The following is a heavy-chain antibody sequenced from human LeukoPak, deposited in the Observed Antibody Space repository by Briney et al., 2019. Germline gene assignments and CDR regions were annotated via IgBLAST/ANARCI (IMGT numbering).Heavy chain of an antibody. J-gene: IGHJ4*02. CDR1: GFTFSSYW. Sequence: PGGSLRLSCAASGFTFSSYWMTWVRQAPGKGLEWVANIKQDGSEKYYVDSVKGRFTISRDNAKNSLYLQMNSLRAEDTAVYYCATNVRVFVFGNWGQGTLVTVSS. D-gene: IGHD2-21*01. CDR3: ATNVRVFVFGN. CDR2: IKQDGSEK. V-gene: IGHV3-7*02.